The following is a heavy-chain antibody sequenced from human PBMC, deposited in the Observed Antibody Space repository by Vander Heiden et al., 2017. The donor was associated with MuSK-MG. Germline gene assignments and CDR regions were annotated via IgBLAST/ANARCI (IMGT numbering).Heavy chain of an antibody. Sequence: EVQLVASGGGLVKPGGSLSLSCAASGFTFSSYSMNWVRQAPGKGLEWVSSISSSSSYIYYADSVKGRFTISRDNAKNSLYLQMNSLRAEDTAVYYCARGGAARPSPYYFDYWGQGTLVTVSS. CDR2: ISSSSSYI. CDR1: GFTFSSYS. V-gene: IGHV3-21*01. D-gene: IGHD6-6*01. CDR3: ARGGAARPSPYYFDY. J-gene: IGHJ4*02.